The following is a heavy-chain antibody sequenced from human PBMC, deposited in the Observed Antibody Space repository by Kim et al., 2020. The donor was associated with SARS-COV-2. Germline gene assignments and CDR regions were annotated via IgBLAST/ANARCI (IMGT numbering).Heavy chain of an antibody. V-gene: IGHV1-18*01. Sequence: YAQKLQGRVTMTTDTSTSTAYMELRSLRSDDTAVYYCARNSGWWGYYFDYWGQGTLVTVSS. D-gene: IGHD6-19*01. J-gene: IGHJ4*02. CDR3: ARNSGWWGYYFDY.